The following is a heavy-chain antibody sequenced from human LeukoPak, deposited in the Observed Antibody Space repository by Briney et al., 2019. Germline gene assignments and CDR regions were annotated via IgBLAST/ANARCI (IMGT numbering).Heavy chain of an antibody. V-gene: IGHV3-33*01. CDR3: ARDLAMYYYDSSGCLDY. CDR2: IWYDGSNK. Sequence: GGSLRLSCAASGFIFSNYGMHWVRQAPGKGPEWVAVIWYDGSNKYYADSVKGRFTISRDNSKNTLYLQMSSLRAEDTAVYYCARDLAMYYYDSSGCLDYWGQGTLVTVSS. J-gene: IGHJ4*02. D-gene: IGHD3-22*01. CDR1: GFIFSNYG.